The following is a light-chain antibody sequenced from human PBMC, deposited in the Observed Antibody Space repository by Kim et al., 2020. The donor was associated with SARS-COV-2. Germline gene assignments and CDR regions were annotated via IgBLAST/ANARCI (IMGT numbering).Light chain of an antibody. J-gene: IGKJ1*01. CDR2: GAS. CDR3: QQYNNWWT. CDR1: QSVRNN. Sequence: EIVMTQSPATLSVSPGDRATLSCRASQSVRNNLALYQQKRGQAPRLLISGASTRATGIPARFSGSGSGTEFTLTISSLQSEDFAVYYCQQYNNWWTFGQGTKVDIK. V-gene: IGKV3-15*01.